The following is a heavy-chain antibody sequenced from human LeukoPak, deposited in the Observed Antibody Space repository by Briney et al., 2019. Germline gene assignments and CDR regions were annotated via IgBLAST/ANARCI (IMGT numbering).Heavy chain of an antibody. CDR1: VGSISSYY. D-gene: IGHD3-22*01. CDR2: IYYSGST. CDR3: ASGSSGYLYYFDY. Sequence: PSETLSLTCTVSVGSISSYYWSWIRQPPWKGLEWIGYIYYSGSTNYNPSLKSRVTISVDTSKNQFSLKLSSVTAADTAVYYCASGSSGYLYYFDYWGQGTLVTVSS. V-gene: IGHV4-59*01. J-gene: IGHJ4*02.